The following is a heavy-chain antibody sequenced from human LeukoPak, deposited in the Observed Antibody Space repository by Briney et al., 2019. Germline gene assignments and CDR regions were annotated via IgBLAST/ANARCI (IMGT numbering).Heavy chain of an antibody. Sequence: GASLKVSCKASGYTFTSYGISWVRQAPGQGLEWMGWISAYNGNTNYAQKLQGRVTMTTGTSTSTAYMELRSLRSDDTAVYYCARDSRLEIAAAGKLRFDYWGQGTLVTVSS. J-gene: IGHJ4*02. CDR1: GYTFTSYG. D-gene: IGHD6-13*01. CDR3: ARDSRLEIAAAGKLRFDY. CDR2: ISAYNGNT. V-gene: IGHV1-18*01.